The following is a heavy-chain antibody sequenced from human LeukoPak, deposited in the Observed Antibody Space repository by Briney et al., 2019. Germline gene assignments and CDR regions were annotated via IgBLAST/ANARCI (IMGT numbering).Heavy chain of an antibody. Sequence: SKTLSLTCTVSGGSINSGSYYWSWIRQSAGKGLEWIGRIYTSGSTNYNPSLKSRVTISVDTSKNQFSLKLSSVTAADTAVYYCARGRGYYGSGVSFDYWGQGTLVTVSS. CDR1: GGSINSGSYY. V-gene: IGHV4-61*02. CDR3: ARGRGYYGSGVSFDY. J-gene: IGHJ4*02. D-gene: IGHD3-10*01. CDR2: IYTSGST.